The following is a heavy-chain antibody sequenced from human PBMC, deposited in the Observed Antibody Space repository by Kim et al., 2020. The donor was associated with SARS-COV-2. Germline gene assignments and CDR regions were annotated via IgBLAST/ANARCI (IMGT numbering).Heavy chain of an antibody. CDR3: ARRGIGYYYYGMDV. V-gene: IGHV5-51*01. Sequence: SPSFQGQVTISAEKSISTAYLQWSSLKASDTAMYYCARRGIGYYYYGMDVWGQGTTVTVSS. D-gene: IGHD3-16*01. J-gene: IGHJ6*02.